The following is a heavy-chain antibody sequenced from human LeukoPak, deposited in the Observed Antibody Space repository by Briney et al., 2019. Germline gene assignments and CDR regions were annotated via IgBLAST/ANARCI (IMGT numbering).Heavy chain of an antibody. Sequence: SETLSLTCTVSGSSISSYYWSWIRQPPGKGLEWIGYIYYSGSTNYNPSLKSRVTISVDTSKNQFSLKLSSVTAADTAVYYCARASLDDAFDIWGQGTMVTVSS. J-gene: IGHJ3*02. V-gene: IGHV4-59*01. CDR2: IYYSGST. CDR3: ARASLDDAFDI. CDR1: GSSISSYY.